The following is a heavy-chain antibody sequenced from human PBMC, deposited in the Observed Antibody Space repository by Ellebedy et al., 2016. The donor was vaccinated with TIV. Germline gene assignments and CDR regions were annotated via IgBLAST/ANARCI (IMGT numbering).Heavy chain of an antibody. CDR1: GFIFSPYG. Sequence: PGGSLRLSCAASGFIFSPYGMHWVRQAPGEGLEWVAVISNDGSETYYADSVKGRFTISRDISKSTVYLQMDSLRTEDTAVYYSASRPDTVTAGPLDYWGQGTLVTVSS. D-gene: IGHD2-21*02. J-gene: IGHJ4*02. CDR3: ASRPDTVTAGPLDY. V-gene: IGHV3-30*03. CDR2: ISNDGSET.